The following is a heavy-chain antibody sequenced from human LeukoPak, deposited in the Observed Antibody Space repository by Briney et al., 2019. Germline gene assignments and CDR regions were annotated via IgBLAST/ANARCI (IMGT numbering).Heavy chain of an antibody. D-gene: IGHD3-10*01. J-gene: IGHJ5*02. CDR1: GFTLSSYV. Sequence: GGSLRLSCAVSGFTLSSYVMYWVRQAPGKGLKYVSRISSNGHSTDYADSVKGRFTISRDNSKNTLFLQMDTLRTEDMAVYYCARGPLGRGVTWGQGTLVTVSS. V-gene: IGHV3-64*02. CDR2: ISSNGHST. CDR3: ARGPLGRGVT.